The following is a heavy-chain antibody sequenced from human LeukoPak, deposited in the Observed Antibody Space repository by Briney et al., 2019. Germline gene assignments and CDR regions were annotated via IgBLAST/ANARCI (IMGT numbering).Heavy chain of an antibody. D-gene: IGHD1-1*01. J-gene: IGHJ6*03. CDR3: ATLGTPHSYYYYYMDV. CDR1: GGSISSSSYY. Sequence: PSETLSLTCTVSGGSISSSSYYWGWIRQPPGKGLEWIGSIYYSGSTYYNPSLKSRVTISVDTSKNQFSPNLSSVTAADTAVYYCATLGTPHSYYYYYMDVWGKGTTVTVSS. CDR2: IYYSGST. V-gene: IGHV4-39*01.